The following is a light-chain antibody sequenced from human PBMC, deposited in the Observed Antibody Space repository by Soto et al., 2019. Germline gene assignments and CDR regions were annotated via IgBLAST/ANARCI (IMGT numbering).Light chain of an antibody. CDR1: QTISSW. V-gene: IGKV1-5*03. Sequence: DIQMTQSPSTLSGSVGDRVTITCRASQTISSWLAWYQQKPGKAPKLLIYKASTLKSGVPSRFSGSGSGTEFTLTISSLQPDDFATYYCQQYNSYLLTFGGGTKVDI. CDR2: KAS. CDR3: QQYNSYLLT. J-gene: IGKJ4*01.